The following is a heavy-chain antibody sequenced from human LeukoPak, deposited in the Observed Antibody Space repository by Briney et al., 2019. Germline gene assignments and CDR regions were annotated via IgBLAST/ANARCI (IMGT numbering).Heavy chain of an antibody. V-gene: IGHV1-69*04. CDR3: ARAANVDEDAFDI. CDR2: IIPILGIA. CDR1: GGTFSIYA. J-gene: IGHJ3*02. Sequence: SVNVSCKASGGTFSIYAISWVRQAPGQGLEWMGRIIPILGIANYAQKFQGRVTITADKSTSTAYMELSSLRSEDTAVYYCARAANVDEDAFDIWGQGTMVTVSS. D-gene: IGHD5-12*01.